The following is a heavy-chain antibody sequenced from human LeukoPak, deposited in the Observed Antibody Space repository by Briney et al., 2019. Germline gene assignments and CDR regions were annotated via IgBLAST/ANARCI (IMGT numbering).Heavy chain of an antibody. CDR2: ISAYNGNT. CDR3: AREPLPDADYYDSSGYYYFDY. J-gene: IGHJ4*02. CDR1: GYTFTSYG. Sequence: ASVKVSCKASGYTFTSYGISWVRQAPGQGLEWMGWISAYNGNTNYAQKLQGRVTMTTDTSTSTAYMELRSLRSDDTAVYYCAREPLPDADYYDSSGYYYFDYWVQGTLVTVSS. D-gene: IGHD3-22*01. V-gene: IGHV1-18*01.